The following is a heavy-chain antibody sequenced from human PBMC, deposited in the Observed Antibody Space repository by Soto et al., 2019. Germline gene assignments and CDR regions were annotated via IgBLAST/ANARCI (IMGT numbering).Heavy chain of an antibody. D-gene: IGHD5-12*01. CDR1: GYTFTSYG. CDR2: ISAYNGNT. J-gene: IGHJ6*02. CDR3: ARDLGEMATIGYYYYGMDV. V-gene: IGHV1-18*01. Sequence: ASVKVSCKASGYTFTSYGISWVRQAPGQGLEWMGWISAYNGNTNYAQKLQGRVTMTTDTSTSTAYMELRSLRSDDTAVYYCARDLGEMATIGYYYYGMDVWGQGTTVTVSS.